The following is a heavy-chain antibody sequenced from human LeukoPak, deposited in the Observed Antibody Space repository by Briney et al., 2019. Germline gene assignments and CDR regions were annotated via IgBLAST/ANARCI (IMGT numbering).Heavy chain of an antibody. CDR3: ARGAAVAGLNHWYFDL. CDR1: GGSISSYY. Sequence: SETLSLTCTVSGGSISSYYWSWIRQPPGKGLEWIGYIYYSGSTNYNPSLKSRVTISVDTSKNQFSLKLSSVTAADTAVYYCARGAAVAGLNHWYFDLWGRGTLVTVSS. CDR2: IYYSGST. J-gene: IGHJ2*01. D-gene: IGHD6-19*01. V-gene: IGHV4-59*01.